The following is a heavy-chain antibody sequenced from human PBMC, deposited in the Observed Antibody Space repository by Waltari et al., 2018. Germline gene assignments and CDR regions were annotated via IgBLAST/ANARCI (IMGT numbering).Heavy chain of an antibody. CDR3: ARQIVVVPAAIQHYYYYYYMDV. CDR1: GGSINTYY. J-gene: IGHJ6*03. V-gene: IGHV4-4*07. Sequence: QVQLQESGPGLVKPSETLSLTCNVSGGSINTYYWSWIRQPAGKGLEWIGRIYSSGINNYNPSLKSRVTMSVDTSKNHFSLKLSSVTAADTAVYYCARQIVVVPAAIQHYYYYYYMDVWGKGTTVTVSS. CDR2: IYSSGIN. D-gene: IGHD2-2*02.